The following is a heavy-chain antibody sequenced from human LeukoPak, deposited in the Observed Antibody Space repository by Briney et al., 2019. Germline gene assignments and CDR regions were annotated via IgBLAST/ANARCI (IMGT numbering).Heavy chain of an antibody. V-gene: IGHV5-51*01. CDR2: IYPGDSDT. CDR1: GYSFTSYW. CDR3: ARQQISSGWYRGAFDI. D-gene: IGHD6-19*01. J-gene: IGHJ3*02. Sequence: GESLKISCKGSGYSFTSYWIGWVRQMPGKGLEWMGIIYPGDSDTRYSPSFQGQVTISADKSISTAYLQWSSLKASDTAMYYCARQQISSGWYRGAFDIWGQGTMVTVSS.